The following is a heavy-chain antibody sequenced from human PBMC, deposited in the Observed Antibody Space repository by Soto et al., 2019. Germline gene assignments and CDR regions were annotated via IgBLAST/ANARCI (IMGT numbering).Heavy chain of an antibody. V-gene: IGHV4-34*01. J-gene: IGHJ6*02. CDR1: GGSFSGYY. D-gene: IGHD1-26*01. CDR3: ARGHKVGATPLWSYYYGMDV. CDR2: INHSGST. Sequence: SETLSLTCAVYGGSFSGYYWSWIRQPPGKGLEWIGEINHSGSTNYNPSLKSRVTISVDTSKNQFSLKLSSVTAADTAVYYCARGHKVGATPLWSYYYGMDVWGQGTTVTVSS.